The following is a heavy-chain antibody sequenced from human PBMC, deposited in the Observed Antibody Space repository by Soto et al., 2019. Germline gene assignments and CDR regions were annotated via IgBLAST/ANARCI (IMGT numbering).Heavy chain of an antibody. CDR3: ARVPNCISTSCQRYYYYGMDV. CDR2: IYYSGST. Sequence: QVQLQESGPGLVKPSQTLSLTCTVSGGSISSGGYYWSWIRQHPGKGLEWIGYIYYSGSTYYNPSLKRRVTISVDTSKNQFSLKLSSVTAADTAVYYCARVPNCISTSCQRYYYYGMDVWGQGTTVTVSS. D-gene: IGHD2-2*01. CDR1: GGSISSGGYY. J-gene: IGHJ6*02. V-gene: IGHV4-31*03.